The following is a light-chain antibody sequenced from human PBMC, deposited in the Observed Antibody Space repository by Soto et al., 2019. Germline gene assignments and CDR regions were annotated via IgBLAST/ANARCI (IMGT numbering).Light chain of an antibody. Sequence: EILWTQSKATLSLSPGSRATLSWRASQSVGSFLACYQQKPGQAHRLLLYDTYKRATGIPHRFSGSGSGTDFTLTISRLQPEDFTIYYCQKRNNSPPITFGPGQRLEIK. CDR2: DTY. J-gene: IGKJ5*01. V-gene: IGKV3-11*01. CDR3: QKRNNSPPIT. CDR1: QSVGSF.